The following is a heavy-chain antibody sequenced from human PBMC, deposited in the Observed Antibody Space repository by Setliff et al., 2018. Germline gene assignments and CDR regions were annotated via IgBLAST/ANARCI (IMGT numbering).Heavy chain of an antibody. V-gene: IGHV4-59*01. CDR3: ARHRGASFDS. J-gene: IGHJ4*02. Sequence: SEPLSLTCSVSGGFFTGFYWSWLRQSPGKGPEWIGYVHYSGSTLYTPSLKSRVTISLDTSKNQINLSLSSLTAADTAVYYCARHRGASFDSWGQGVLVTVSS. D-gene: IGHD3-10*01. CDR1: GGFFTGFY. CDR2: VHYSGST.